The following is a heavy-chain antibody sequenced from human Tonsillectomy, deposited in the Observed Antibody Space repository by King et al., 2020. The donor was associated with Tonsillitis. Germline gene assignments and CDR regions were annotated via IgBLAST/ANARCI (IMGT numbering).Heavy chain of an antibody. J-gene: IGHJ4*02. D-gene: IGHD5-18*01. Sequence: VQLVESGGGLVQPGGSLRLSCAASGFTFRSYAMSWVRQAPGKRLEWVSDISSSGDNIFYTDSVKGRFTISRDNSKNTLYLLMNTLRVEDTAVYYCAKVVHTTIVKYFEYWGQGSLVTVSS. CDR2: ISSSGDNI. CDR3: AKVVHTTIVKYFEY. V-gene: IGHV3-23*04. CDR1: GFTFRSYA.